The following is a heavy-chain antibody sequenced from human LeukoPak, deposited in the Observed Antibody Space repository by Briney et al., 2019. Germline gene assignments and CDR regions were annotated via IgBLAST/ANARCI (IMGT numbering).Heavy chain of an antibody. CDR2: IATSGATT. CDR1: GFTFSSYE. Sequence: GGSLRLSCAASGFTFSSYEMNWVRQAPGKGLEWVSYIATSGATTYYADSVKGRFTISRDNAKNSLYLQMNSLRAEDTALYYCARDTLVRGLDCFDYWAREPWSPSPQ. J-gene: IGHJ4*02. CDR3: ARDTLVRGLDCFDY. D-gene: IGHD3-10*01. V-gene: IGHV3-48*03.